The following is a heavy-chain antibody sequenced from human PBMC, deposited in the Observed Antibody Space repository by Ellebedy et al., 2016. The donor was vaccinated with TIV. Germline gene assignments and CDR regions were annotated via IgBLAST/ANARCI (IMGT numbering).Heavy chain of an antibody. Sequence: PGGSLRLSCAASGFTFSSYSMNWVRQAPGKGLEWVSYISSSSSTIYYADSVKGRFTISRDNAKNSLYLQMNSLRAEDTAVYYCARVYPSYSSGWYGDYWGQGTLVTVSS. CDR3: ARVYPSYSSGWYGDY. D-gene: IGHD6-19*01. CDR2: ISSSSSTI. CDR1: GFTFSSYS. V-gene: IGHV3-48*01. J-gene: IGHJ4*02.